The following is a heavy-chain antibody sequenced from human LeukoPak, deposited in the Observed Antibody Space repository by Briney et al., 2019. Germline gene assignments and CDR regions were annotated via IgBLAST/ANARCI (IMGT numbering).Heavy chain of an antibody. V-gene: IGHV3-33*01. CDR1: GFTFSTYG. CDR2: IWYDRSIK. Sequence: GGSLRLSCAASGFTFSTYGMHWVRQAPGKGLEWVAVIWYDRSIKYYADSVKGRFTISRDNSKNTLYLQMNSLRAEDTAVYYCARAVGPFDFWGPGTIVIVSS. CDR3: ARAVGPFDF. J-gene: IGHJ3*01.